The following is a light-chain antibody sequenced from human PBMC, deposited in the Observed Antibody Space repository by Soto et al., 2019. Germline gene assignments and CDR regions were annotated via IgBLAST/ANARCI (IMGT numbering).Light chain of an antibody. J-gene: IGKJ1*01. Sequence: EVVLTQSPATLSLSPGERATLSCRASQSVSSYLAWYQQKPGQAPRLLIYDASNRATGIPARFSGSGSGTDFTLTISSLEPEDSAIYYCQQRYSWWTFGQGTKVEIK. CDR1: QSVSSY. CDR3: QQRYSWWT. V-gene: IGKV3-11*01. CDR2: DAS.